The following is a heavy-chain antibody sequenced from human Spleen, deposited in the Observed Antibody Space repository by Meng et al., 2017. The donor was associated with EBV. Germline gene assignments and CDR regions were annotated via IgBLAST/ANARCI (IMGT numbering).Heavy chain of an antibody. V-gene: IGHV4-4*02. CDR2: ISHGGST. Sequence: QVQCTESGPGLVKPSGTLSLTCGVSRGSISSHNKWNWVRQSPERGLEWIGEISHGGSTNYNPSLRSRVTMSVDKSKNQFSLNLTSVTAADTAVYYCASRVPPYYYDYWGRGTLVTV. CDR1: RGSISSHNK. CDR3: ASRVPPYYYDY. D-gene: IGHD3-10*02. J-gene: IGHJ4*02.